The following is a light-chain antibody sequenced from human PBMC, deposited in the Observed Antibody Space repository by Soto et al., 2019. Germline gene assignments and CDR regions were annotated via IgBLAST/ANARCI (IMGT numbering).Light chain of an antibody. Sequence: EVVLTQSPGTLSLSPGERATLSCRASQSVSSSYLAWYQQKPGQAHRLLIYGASSRATGIQDRFSGSGSGTDFTLTISRLEPEDFAVYYCQQYGSSPLTFGGGTKVDIK. J-gene: IGKJ4*01. CDR3: QQYGSSPLT. CDR1: QSVSSSY. CDR2: GAS. V-gene: IGKV3-20*01.